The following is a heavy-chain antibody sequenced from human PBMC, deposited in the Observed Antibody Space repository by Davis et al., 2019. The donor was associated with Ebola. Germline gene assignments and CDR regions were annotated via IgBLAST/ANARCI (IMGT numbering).Heavy chain of an antibody. V-gene: IGHV1-2*06. J-gene: IGHJ5*02. D-gene: IGHD3-3*01. CDR1: GYTFTGYY. CDR3: ARDKGTIFGVVIGLFDP. CDR2: INPNSGGT. Sequence: AASVKVSCKASGYTFTGYYMHWVRQAPGQGLEWMGRINPNSGGTNYAQKLQGRVTMTTDTSTSTAYMELRSLRSDDTAVYYCARDKGTIFGVVIGLFDPWGQGTLVTVSS.